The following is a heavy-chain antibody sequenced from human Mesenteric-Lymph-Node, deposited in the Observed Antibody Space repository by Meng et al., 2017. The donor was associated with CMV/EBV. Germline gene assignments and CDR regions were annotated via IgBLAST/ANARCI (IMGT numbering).Heavy chain of an antibody. CDR1: GYSFTRYP. J-gene: IGHJ4*02. CDR2: INTITGNP. CDR3: ARDMGFPFFFDS. D-gene: IGHD3-10*01. Sequence: CKASGYSFTRYPITWVRQAPGPGLEWMGRINTITGNPTYAQAFTGHFVFSLDTSVNTAYLRISSLKADDTATYYCARDMGFPFFFDSWGQGTLVTVSS. V-gene: IGHV7-4-1*02.